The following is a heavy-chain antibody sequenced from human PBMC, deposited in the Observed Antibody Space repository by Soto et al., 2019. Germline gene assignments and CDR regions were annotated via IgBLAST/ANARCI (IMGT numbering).Heavy chain of an antibody. Sequence: TLSLTCAISGDSVFSNTAAWNLIRQSPSRGLEWLGRTYYSSKWYNDYAVSVKSRIAINPDTSKNQFSLQLNSVTPEDTAVYYCARVSTNYYDSSGPTYYYGMDVWGQGTTVTVS. J-gene: IGHJ6*02. CDR3: ARVSTNYYDSSGPTYYYGMDV. D-gene: IGHD3-22*01. CDR1: GDSVFSNTAA. CDR2: TYYSSKWYN. V-gene: IGHV6-1*01.